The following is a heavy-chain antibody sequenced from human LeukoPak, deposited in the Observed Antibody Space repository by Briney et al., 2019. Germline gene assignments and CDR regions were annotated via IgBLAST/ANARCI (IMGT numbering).Heavy chain of an antibody. CDR1: GGSISSYY. CDR3: ARHLKGIAAAGSYFDY. CDR2: IYYSGST. V-gene: IGHV4-59*08. D-gene: IGHD6-13*01. J-gene: IGHJ4*02. Sequence: SSETLSLTCTVSGGSISSYYRSWIRQPPGKGLEWIGYIYYSGSTNYNPSLKSRVTISVDTSKNQFSLKLSSVTAADTAVYYCARHLKGIAAAGSYFDYWGQGTLVTVSS.